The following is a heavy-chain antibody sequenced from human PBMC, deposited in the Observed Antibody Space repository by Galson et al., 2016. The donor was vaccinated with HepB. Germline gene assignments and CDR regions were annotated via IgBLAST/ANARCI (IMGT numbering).Heavy chain of an antibody. J-gene: IGHJ4*02. V-gene: IGHV3-30*04. D-gene: IGHD4-17*01. CDR2: ISSDGSEK. CDR3: ARGGLPTVTIEY. Sequence: SLRLSCAASGFTFSSYAMHWVRQAPGKGLECEAVISSDGSEKYYADSVEGRFTISRDNSKSTLYLQMNSLRGDDTAIYYCARGGLPTVTIEYWGQGTLVTVSS. CDR1: GFTFSSYA.